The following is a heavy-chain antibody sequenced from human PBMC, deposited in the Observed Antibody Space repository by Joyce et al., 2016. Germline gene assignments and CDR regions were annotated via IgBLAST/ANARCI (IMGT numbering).Heavy chain of an antibody. CDR3: ARVLGYSDAYSYAFDI. D-gene: IGHD1-26*01. CDR1: SWSFSDYY. J-gene: IGHJ3*02. Sequence: QVQVQQWGAGLLKPSETLSLPCIVSSWSFSDYYWSWIRQSPGKGREWIGEISDSGSANYNPSLKSRVTMAVDASRKQFSLKMTSVTAADTAMYYCARVLGYSDAYSYAFDIWGQGTMVAVSS. CDR2: ISDSGSA. V-gene: IGHV4-34*01.